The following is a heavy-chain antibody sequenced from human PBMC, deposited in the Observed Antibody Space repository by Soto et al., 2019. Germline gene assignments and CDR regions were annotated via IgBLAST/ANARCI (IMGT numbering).Heavy chain of an antibody. J-gene: IGHJ4*02. Sequence: QVQLVQSGAEVKRPGSSVKVSCESSGDTFNSYVISWVRQAPGQGLEWMGGIIPIIGVTHYAQKFQGRVTISALSSTGTAYMELTNLGFEDTALYYCARESLGDKGAAHWGQGTLVTVSS. V-gene: IGHV1-69*17. D-gene: IGHD2-15*01. CDR3: ARESLGDKGAAH. CDR2: IIPIIGVT. CDR1: GDTFNSYV.